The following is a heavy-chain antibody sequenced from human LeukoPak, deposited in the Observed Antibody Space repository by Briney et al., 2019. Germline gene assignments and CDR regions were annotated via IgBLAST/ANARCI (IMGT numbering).Heavy chain of an antibody. D-gene: IGHD3-22*01. CDR2: ISWDGGST. J-gene: IGHJ4*02. CDR3: AKDGVRNYYDSSGYGY. V-gene: IGHV3-43D*03. CDR1: GFTFDDYA. Sequence: GGSLRLSCAASGFTFDDYAMHWVRQAPGKGLEWVSLISWDGGSTYYADSVKGRFTISRDNAKNSLYLQMNSLRAEDTALYYCAKDGVRNYYDSSGYGYWGQGTLVTVSS.